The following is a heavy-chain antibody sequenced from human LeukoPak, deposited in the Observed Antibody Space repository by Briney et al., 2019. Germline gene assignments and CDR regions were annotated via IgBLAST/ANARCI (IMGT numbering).Heavy chain of an antibody. D-gene: IGHD2-2*01. Sequence: SETLSLTCAVYGGSFSGYYLSWIRQPPGKGLEWIGEINHSGSTNYNPSLKSRVTIPVDTSKNQFSLKLSSVTAADTAVYYCARPAASYMYYYYGMDVWGQGTTVTVSS. CDR3: ARPAASYMYYYYGMDV. CDR2: INHSGST. CDR1: GGSFSGYY. V-gene: IGHV4-34*01. J-gene: IGHJ6*02.